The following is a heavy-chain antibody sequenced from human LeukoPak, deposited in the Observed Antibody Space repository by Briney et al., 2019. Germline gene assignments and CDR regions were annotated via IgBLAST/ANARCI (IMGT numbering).Heavy chain of an antibody. V-gene: IGHV1-2*02. J-gene: IGHJ4*02. CDR3: ARADPVSY. Sequence: ASVKVSCKTSVDTFTGSFIHWMRQAPGQGLEWMGWISSNTGGTLSAQKFQGRLTMTRDTSISTAYMELSSLRSDDTAVYYCARADPVSYLGQGTQVTVSS. CDR1: VDTFTGSF. CDR2: ISSNTGGT.